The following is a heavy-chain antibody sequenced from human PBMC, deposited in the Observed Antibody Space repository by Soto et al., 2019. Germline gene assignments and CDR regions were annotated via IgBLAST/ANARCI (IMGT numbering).Heavy chain of an antibody. CDR2: IYYSKST. CDR3: ARSVFP. V-gene: IGHV4-31*11. Sequence: PSETLSLTCAVSGGSISSGGYYWSWIRQHPGKGLEWMGYIYYSKSTYYNPSLKSRVTILLDTSKNQFSLKLTSVTAADTAVYYYARSVFPWGQGTLVTVSS. CDR1: GGSISSGGYY. J-gene: IGHJ5*02.